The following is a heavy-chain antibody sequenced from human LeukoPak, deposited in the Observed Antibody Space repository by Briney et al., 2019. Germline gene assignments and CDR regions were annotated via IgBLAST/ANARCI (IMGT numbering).Heavy chain of an antibody. CDR1: GFTFSSYW. V-gene: IGHV3-7*01. CDR2: VKQDGSEK. J-gene: IGHJ4*02. D-gene: IGHD3-10*01. CDR3: ARSPLWFGERYFDY. Sequence: AGGSLRLSCAASGFTFSSYWMSWVRQAPGEGLEWVANVKQDGSEKYYVDSVKGRFTISRDNAKNSLYLQMNSLRAEDTAVYYCARSPLWFGERYFDYWGQGTLVTVSS.